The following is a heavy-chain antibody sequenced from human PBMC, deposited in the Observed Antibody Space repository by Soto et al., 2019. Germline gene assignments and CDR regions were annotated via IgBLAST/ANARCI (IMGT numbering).Heavy chain of an antibody. Sequence: PGGSLRLSCAASGFAFSPYSMNWVRQAPGKGLEWVSSITGGSIYIYYADSVKGRLTISRDNAKNSLYLQMNSLRAEDTAVYYCVRDFNAFDIWGQGTVVTVSS. CDR2: ITGGSIYI. CDR1: GFAFSPYS. V-gene: IGHV3-21*01. CDR3: VRDFNAFDI. J-gene: IGHJ3*02.